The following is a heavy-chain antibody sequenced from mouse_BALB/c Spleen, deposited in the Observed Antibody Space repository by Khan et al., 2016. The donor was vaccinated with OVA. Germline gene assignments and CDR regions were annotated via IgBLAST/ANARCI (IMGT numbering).Heavy chain of an antibody. CDR3: ARTGYCYFDY. J-gene: IGHJ2*01. D-gene: IGHD2-3*01. CDR2: ISSGSSTI. V-gene: IGHV5-17*02. Sequence: EVELVESGGGLVQPGGSRKLSCAASGFTFSGFGMHWVRQAPEKGLEWVAYISSGSSTIYYADTVKGRFTISRDNPKNTLFLQMTSLRSEDTAMXFCARTGYCYFDYWGQGTTLTVSS. CDR1: GFTFSGFG.